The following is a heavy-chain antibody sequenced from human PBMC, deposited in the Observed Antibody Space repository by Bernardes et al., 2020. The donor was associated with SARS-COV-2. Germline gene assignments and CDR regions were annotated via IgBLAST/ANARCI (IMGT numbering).Heavy chain of an antibody. J-gene: IGHJ6*02. CDR1: GFTFSSYA. CDR2: ISGSGGST. D-gene: IGHD6-6*01. V-gene: IGHV3-23*01. CDR3: AKGEYSSSAEDYYYYGMDV. Sequence: GGSLRLSCAASGFTFSSYAMSWVRQAPGKGLEWVSAISGSGGSTYYAASVKGRFTISRDNSKNTLYLQMNSLRAEDTAVYYCAKGEYSSSAEDYYYYGMDVWGQGTTVTVSS.